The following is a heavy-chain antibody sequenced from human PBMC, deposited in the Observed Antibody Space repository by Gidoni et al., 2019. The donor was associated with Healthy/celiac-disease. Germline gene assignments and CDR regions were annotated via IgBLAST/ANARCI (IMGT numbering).Heavy chain of an antibody. CDR2: MSSSGSTI. CDR1: GFTFRTYE. J-gene: IGHJ4*02. V-gene: IGHV3-48*03. CDR3: ARGRTFYGSGPNDYFDY. D-gene: IGHD3-10*01. Sequence: EVPLVESGGGLVQPGGSLRLSCAASGFTFRTYEMNWVRPAPGKGLEWVSYMSSSGSTIYYADSVKGRFTISRDNDKNSLYLQMNSLRAEETAVYYCARGRTFYGSGPNDYFDYWGQGTLVTVSS.